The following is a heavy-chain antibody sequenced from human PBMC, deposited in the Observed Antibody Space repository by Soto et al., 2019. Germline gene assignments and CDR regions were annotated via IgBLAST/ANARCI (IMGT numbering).Heavy chain of an antibody. D-gene: IGHD4-17*01. CDR3: ARGASDYGGNSVDFDY. CDR1: EGTFSNYA. V-gene: IGHV1-69*01. J-gene: IGHJ4*02. Sequence: QVQLVQSGAEVKMPGSSVKVSCKASEGTFSNYAITWVRQAPGQGLEWMGGIIPLFGTTNYAQKFQGRVTITADESTSTAYMELISLTSEDTAVYYCARGASDYGGNSVDFDYWGQGTLVTVSS. CDR2: IIPLFGTT.